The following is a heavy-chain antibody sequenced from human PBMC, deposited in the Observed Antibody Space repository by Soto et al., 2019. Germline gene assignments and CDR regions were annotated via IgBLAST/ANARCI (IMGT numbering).Heavy chain of an antibody. Sequence: GXSVNGSYQASGYAFTCYYMQWVRQAPGQGLEWMGWINPNSGGTNYAQKFQGRVTMTRDTSISTAYMELSRLRSDDTAVYYCARVRRAIVVVVAATDAFDIWGQGPMVTVSS. CDR2: INPNSGGT. D-gene: IGHD2-15*01. V-gene: IGHV1-2*02. J-gene: IGHJ3*02. CDR1: GYAFTCYY. CDR3: ARVRRAIVVVVAATDAFDI.